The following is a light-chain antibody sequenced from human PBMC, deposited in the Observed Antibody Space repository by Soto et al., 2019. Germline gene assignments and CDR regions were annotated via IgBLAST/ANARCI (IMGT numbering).Light chain of an antibody. V-gene: IGKV3-20*01. CDR2: DAS. Sequence: EIVLTQSPGTLSLSPGERATLSCRASQSVSGSYLAWYQQKPGQAPRLLIYDASSRATGIPDRFSGSGSGTDFTLTISRLEPEDFAVYYYQQYGSSPPYTFGLGTKVEIK. CDR1: QSVSGSY. J-gene: IGKJ2*01. CDR3: QQYGSSPPYT.